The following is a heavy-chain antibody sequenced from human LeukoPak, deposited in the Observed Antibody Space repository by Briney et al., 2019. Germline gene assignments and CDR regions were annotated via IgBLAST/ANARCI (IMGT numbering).Heavy chain of an antibody. D-gene: IGHD3-22*01. Sequence: SETLSLTCTVSGGSISTSSYYRGWIRQPPGKGLEWIGSIYYSGSTYYNPSLKSRVTISVDTSKNQFSLNLSSVTAADTAVYYCARLYYDSSGYYQSCYFDYWGQGTLVTVSS. CDR2: IYYSGST. CDR3: ARLYYDSSGYYQSCYFDY. CDR1: GGSISTSSYY. J-gene: IGHJ4*02. V-gene: IGHV4-39*01.